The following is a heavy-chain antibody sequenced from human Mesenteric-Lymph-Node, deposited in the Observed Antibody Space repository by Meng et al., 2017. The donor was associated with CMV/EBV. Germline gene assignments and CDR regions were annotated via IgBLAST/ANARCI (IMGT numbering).Heavy chain of an antibody. Sequence: SETLSLTCTVSGGSISRHYWSWIRQPPGKGLEWIGYIYYSGSTHYNPSLKSRVTISVDTSKDQFSVKLSSVTAADTAVYYCARGGYDFWSGYYDWFDTWGQGTLVTVSS. J-gene: IGHJ5*02. D-gene: IGHD3-3*01. CDR2: IYYSGST. V-gene: IGHV4-59*11. CDR1: GGSISRHY. CDR3: ARGGYDFWSGYYDWFDT.